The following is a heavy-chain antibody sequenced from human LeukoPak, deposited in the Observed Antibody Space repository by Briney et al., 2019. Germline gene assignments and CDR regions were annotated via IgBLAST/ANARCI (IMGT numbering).Heavy chain of an antibody. CDR2: INPNSGGT. D-gene: IGHD2/OR15-2a*01. Sequence: ASVKVSCKASGYTFTGYYMHWVRQAPGQGLEWMGWINPNSGGTNYAQKFQGRVTMTRDTSISTAYMELSRLRSDDTVVYYCAREGLSGNWFDPWGQGTLVTVSS. CDR3: AREGLSGNWFDP. J-gene: IGHJ5*02. CDR1: GYTFTGYY. V-gene: IGHV1-2*02.